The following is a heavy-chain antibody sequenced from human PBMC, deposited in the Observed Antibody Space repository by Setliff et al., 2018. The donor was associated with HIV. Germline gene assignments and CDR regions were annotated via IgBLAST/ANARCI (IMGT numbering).Heavy chain of an antibody. CDR1: GFTFSTYA. V-gene: IGHV3-30*04. Sequence: GGSLRLSCVASGFTFSTYAMHWVRQAPGKGLEWVAVISYDESNEYYADSVKGRFTISRDNSKDTLFLQMNSLRTEDTAVYFCANGVGRVGGQGTQVTVSS. D-gene: IGHD2-8*01. J-gene: IGHJ4*02. CDR3: ANGVGRV. CDR2: ISYDESNE.